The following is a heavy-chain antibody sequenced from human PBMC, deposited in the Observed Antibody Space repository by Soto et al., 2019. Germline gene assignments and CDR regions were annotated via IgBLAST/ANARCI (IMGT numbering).Heavy chain of an antibody. CDR1: GYSISSGYY. Sequence: PSETLSLTCAVSGYSISSGYYWGWIRQPPGKGLEWIGSIYHSGSTYYNPSLKSRVTISVDTSKNQFSLKLSSVTAADTAVYYCARGGIHMLSRDALDIWGQGTMVTVSS. V-gene: IGHV4-38-2*01. CDR2: IYHSGST. CDR3: ARGGIHMLSRDALDI. J-gene: IGHJ3*02. D-gene: IGHD3-10*02.